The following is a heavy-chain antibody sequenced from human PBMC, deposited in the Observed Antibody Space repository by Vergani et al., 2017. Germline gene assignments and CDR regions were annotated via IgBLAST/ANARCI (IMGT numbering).Heavy chain of an antibody. J-gene: IGHJ4*02. CDR1: GFSFPGYA. CDR3: TKGSRGYTGYFFDY. CDR2: VSGSSATQ. V-gene: IGHV3-23*01. Sequence: ELQLLESGGGLVQPGGSLRLSCEASGFSFPGYAMSWVRQAPGKGLEWVSSVSGSSATQYYADSVKGRFIISRDNSKNTLHLQMNSLRADDTAVYYCTKGSRGYTGYFFDYWGQGTLATVSS. D-gene: IGHD5-12*01.